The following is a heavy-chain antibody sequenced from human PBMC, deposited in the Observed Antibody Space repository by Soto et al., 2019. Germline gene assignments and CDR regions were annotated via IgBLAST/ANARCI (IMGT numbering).Heavy chain of an antibody. J-gene: IGHJ4*02. V-gene: IGHV1-46*03. CDR2: INPSNST. Sequence: ASVKVSCKASGYTFTSYGMHWVRQAPGQGLEWMGIINPSNSTTYAQKFQGRVTMTRDTSTSTVYMELSSLRSEDTAVYYCTRVSCTGGSCYSIDSWGQGTLVTVSS. CDR1: GYTFTSYG. D-gene: IGHD2-15*01. CDR3: TRVSCTGGSCYSIDS.